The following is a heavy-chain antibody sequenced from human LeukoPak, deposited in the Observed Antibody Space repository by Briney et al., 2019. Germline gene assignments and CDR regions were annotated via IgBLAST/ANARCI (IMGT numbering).Heavy chain of an antibody. J-gene: IGHJ5*02. V-gene: IGHV3-64D*06. CDR1: GFTFSSYA. D-gene: IGHD3-10*01. CDR2: ISSNGGST. CDR3: VEPHGSGSYYANWFDP. Sequence: GGSLRLSCSASGFTFSSYAMHWVRQAPGKGLEYVSAISSNGGSTYYADSVKGRFAISRDNSKNTLYLQMSSLRAEDTAVYYCVEPHGSGSYYANWFDPWGQGTLVTVSS.